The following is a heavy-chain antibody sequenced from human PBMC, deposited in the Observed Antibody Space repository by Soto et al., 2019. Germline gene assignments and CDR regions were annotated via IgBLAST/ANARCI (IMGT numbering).Heavy chain of an antibody. CDR3: VHPRSTVQIPPT. Sequence: GGSLRLPCSASGLTFSMFSMHRVRQAPGKGLEYVSGISSNGDSTYYADSVKGRFTISRDNSKNTLYLQMSSLRAVDTAVYYCVHPRSTVQIPPTWGQGTLVTVSS. J-gene: IGHJ5*02. CDR1: GLTFSMFS. V-gene: IGHV3-64D*06. D-gene: IGHD4-17*01. CDR2: ISSNGDST.